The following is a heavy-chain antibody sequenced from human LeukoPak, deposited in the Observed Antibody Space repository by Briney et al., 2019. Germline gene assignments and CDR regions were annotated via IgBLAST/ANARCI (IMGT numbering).Heavy chain of an antibody. V-gene: IGHV3-48*01. D-gene: IGHD6-19*01. CDR2: ISSSSSAI. CDR1: GFSFSTYN. CDR3: ARDGRSVGYGNGWTGWGPYFDY. Sequence: GGSLRLSCAASGFSFSTYNMNWVRQAPGKGLEWVSYISSSSSAIYYADSVKGRFTISRDNAKNSLYLQMNTLRAEDTAVYYCARDGRSVGYGNGWTGWGPYFDYWGQGALVTVSS. J-gene: IGHJ4*02.